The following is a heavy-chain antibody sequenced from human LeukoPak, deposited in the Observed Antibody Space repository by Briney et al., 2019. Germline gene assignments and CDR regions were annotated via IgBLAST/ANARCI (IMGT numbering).Heavy chain of an antibody. CDR3: ARGGGLLRYFDWSVFDY. D-gene: IGHD3-9*01. Sequence: SETLSLTCTVSGGSLSSYYWSWIRQPPGKGLEWIGYIYYSGSTNYNPSLKSRVTISVDTSKNQFSLKLSSVTAADTAVYYCARGGGLLRYFDWSVFDYWGQGTLVTVSS. CDR2: IYYSGST. V-gene: IGHV4-59*01. J-gene: IGHJ4*02. CDR1: GGSLSSYY.